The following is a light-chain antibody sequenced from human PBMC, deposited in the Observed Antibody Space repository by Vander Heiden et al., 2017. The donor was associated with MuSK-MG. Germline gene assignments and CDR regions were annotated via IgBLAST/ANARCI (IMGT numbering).Light chain of an antibody. CDR2: SNN. Sequence: VLTQPPSASVTPAQTVTISCSGGRSNIGSNTVNWYQHLPGTAPKLLIYSNNQRPSGVPDRFSGSKSGTSASLAISGLQSEDEADYYCLAWDDSLNVLVFGGGTKLTVL. CDR3: LAWDDSLNVLV. CDR1: RSNIGSNT. J-gene: IGLJ2*01. V-gene: IGLV1-44*01.